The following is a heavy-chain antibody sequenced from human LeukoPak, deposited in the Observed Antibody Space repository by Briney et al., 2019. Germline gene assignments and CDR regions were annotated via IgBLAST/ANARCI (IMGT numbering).Heavy chain of an antibody. V-gene: IGHV4-39*07. CDR1: GGSISSGSYY. Sequence: PSEALSLTCTVSGGSISSGSYYWAWIRQPPGTGLEWVGTIYYSGTTYYNPSLKSRVTISVDTSKNQFSLRLSSVTAADTAVYYCAREVDAAAAYNWFDPWGQGTLVTVSS. CDR3: AREVDAAAAYNWFDP. J-gene: IGHJ5*02. CDR2: IYYSGTT. D-gene: IGHD2-2*01.